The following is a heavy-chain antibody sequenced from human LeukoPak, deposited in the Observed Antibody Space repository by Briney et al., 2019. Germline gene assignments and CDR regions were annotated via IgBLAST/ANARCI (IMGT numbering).Heavy chain of an antibody. J-gene: IGHJ2*01. Sequence: PGGSLRLSCAASGFTFSTFAMSWVRQAPGRGLEWVSSISGCGGSTYYADSVKGRFTISRDNSRNTLYLQMNTLRAEDTAVYYCARDYNLGLCDSTTTCRYWYFDVWGRGTLVTVSS. CDR2: ISGCGGST. D-gene: IGHD2/OR15-2a*01. CDR3: ARDYNLGLCDSTTTCRYWYFDV. CDR1: GFTFSTFA. V-gene: IGHV3-23*01.